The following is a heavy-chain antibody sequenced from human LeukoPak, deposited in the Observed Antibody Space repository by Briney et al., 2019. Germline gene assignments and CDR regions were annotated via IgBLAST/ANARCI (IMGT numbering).Heavy chain of an antibody. V-gene: IGHV3-21*01. CDR1: GFTFSDYS. J-gene: IGHJ4*02. CDR3: ARFSRADQYYFDY. CDR2: ISSGSSHI. Sequence: PGGSLRLSCAASGFTFSDYSMNRVRQAPGKGLEWVSSISSGSSHIYYADSVKGRFTISRDNAKNSVYLQMNSLRAEDTAVYYCARFSRADQYYFDYWGQGTLVTVSS. D-gene: IGHD2-2*01.